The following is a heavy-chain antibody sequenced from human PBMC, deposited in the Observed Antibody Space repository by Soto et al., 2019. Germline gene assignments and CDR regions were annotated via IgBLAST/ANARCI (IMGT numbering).Heavy chain of an antibody. CDR2: ISGSGGST. CDR3: AKDEGLWQLRFYGMDV. V-gene: IGHV3-23*01. CDR1: GFTFSSYA. J-gene: IGHJ6*02. D-gene: IGHD6-13*01. Sequence: GGSLRLSCAASGFTFSSYAMSWVRQAPGKGLEWVSAISGSGGSTYYADSVKGRFTISRDNSKNTLYLQMNSLRAEDTAVYYCAKDEGLWQLRFYGMDVWGQGTTVTVSS.